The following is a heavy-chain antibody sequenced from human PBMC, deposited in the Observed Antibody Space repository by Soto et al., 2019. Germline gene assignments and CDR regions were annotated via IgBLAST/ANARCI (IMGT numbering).Heavy chain of an antibody. J-gene: IGHJ6*02. CDR2: ISYDGSNK. D-gene: IGHD3-10*01. CDR3: ARDQRGTLNPSPVYYYYGMDV. V-gene: IGHV3-30-3*01. CDR1: GFTLSSYA. Sequence: QVQLVESGGGVVQPGRSLRLSCAASGFTLSSYAMHWVRQAPGKGLEWVAVISYDGSNKYYADSVKGRFTISRDNSKNTLYLQMNSLRAEDTAVYYCARDQRGTLNPSPVYYYYGMDVWGQGTTVTVSS.